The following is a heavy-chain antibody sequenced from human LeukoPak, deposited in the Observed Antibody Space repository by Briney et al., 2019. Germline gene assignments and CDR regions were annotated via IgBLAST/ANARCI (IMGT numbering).Heavy chain of an antibody. CDR2: IYTGGST. CDR3: ARDASKGLFDS. Sequence: GGSLRLSCAASGFTVSSSYMSWVRQAPGKGLEWVSVIYTGGSTYYADSVKGRFTISRDNSKNTLYLQMNSLRADDTAVYYCARDASKGLFDSWGQGTLVTVSS. J-gene: IGHJ4*02. V-gene: IGHV3-53*01. CDR1: GFTVSSSY.